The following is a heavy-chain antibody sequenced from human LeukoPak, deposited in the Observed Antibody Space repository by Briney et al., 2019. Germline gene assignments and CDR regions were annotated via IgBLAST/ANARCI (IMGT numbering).Heavy chain of an antibody. Sequence: GGSLRLSCAASGLTFSDYSMKWVRQAPGKGLEWVSSISSASSYKYYGDSVKGRFTISRDNAKNSLYLQMNSLRVEDTAVYYCARGPTLIGVAGTWPLDYWGQGTLVIVSS. CDR2: ISSASSYK. V-gene: IGHV3-21*01. J-gene: IGHJ4*02. CDR1: GLTFSDYS. CDR3: ARGPTLIGVAGTWPLDY. D-gene: IGHD6-19*01.